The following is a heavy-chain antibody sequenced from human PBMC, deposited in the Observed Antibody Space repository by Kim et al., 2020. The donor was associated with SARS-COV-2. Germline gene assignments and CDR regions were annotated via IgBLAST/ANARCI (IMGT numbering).Heavy chain of an antibody. CDR3: ARDRQRAGTGVDY. V-gene: IGHV6-1*01. D-gene: IGHD6-19*01. Sequence: CSISVKVRITINPHTSKNQFALQLNSVTPEETAVYYCARDRQRAGTGVDYWGQGTLVTVSS. J-gene: IGHJ4*02.